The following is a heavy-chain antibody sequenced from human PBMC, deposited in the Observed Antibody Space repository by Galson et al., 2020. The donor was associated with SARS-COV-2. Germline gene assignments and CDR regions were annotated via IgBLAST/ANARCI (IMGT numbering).Heavy chain of an antibody. CDR2: INGNGGAT. V-gene: IGHV3-23*01. Sequence: TGGSLRLSCAASGFTFSSYAMTWVRQAPGKGLEWVSLINGNGGATYYADSVGGRFTISRDNFRNTLYLQMESLRVDDAAVYYCARGDSSSWGPPHYWGQGTLLTVAS. J-gene: IGHJ4*02. CDR3: ARGDSSSWGPPHY. D-gene: IGHD6-13*01. CDR1: GFTFSSYA.